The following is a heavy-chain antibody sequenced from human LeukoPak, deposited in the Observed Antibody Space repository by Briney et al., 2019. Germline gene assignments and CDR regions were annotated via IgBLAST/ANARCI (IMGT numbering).Heavy chain of an antibody. CDR1: GFTFSSYG. CDR3: AKENCSSTSCSSGSAFDI. D-gene: IGHD2-2*01. CDR2: IRYDGSSK. J-gene: IGHJ3*02. V-gene: IGHV3-30*02. Sequence: GGSLRLSCAASGFTFSSYGMHWVRQAPGKGLEWVAFIRYDGSSKYYADSVKGRFTISRDNSKNTLYLQMNSLRAEDTAVYYCAKENCSSTSCSSGSAFDIWGQGTMVTVSS.